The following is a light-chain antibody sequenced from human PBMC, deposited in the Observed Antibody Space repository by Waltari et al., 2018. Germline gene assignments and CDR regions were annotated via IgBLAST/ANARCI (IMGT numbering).Light chain of an antibody. CDR3: MQGTHWPRT. CDR1: QSLVHSDGHTY. Sequence: DVVMTQSPLSLPVTLGQPAPISCRSSQSLVHSDGHTYLNWFHQRPGQSPRRLIYKVSNRDSGVPDRFSGSGSGTDFTLKISRVEAEDVGVYYCMQGTHWPRTFGQGTKVEIK. V-gene: IGKV2-30*02. J-gene: IGKJ1*01. CDR2: KVS.